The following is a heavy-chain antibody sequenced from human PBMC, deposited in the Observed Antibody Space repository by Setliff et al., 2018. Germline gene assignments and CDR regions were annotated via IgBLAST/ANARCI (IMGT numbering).Heavy chain of an antibody. V-gene: IGHV3-9*01. D-gene: IGHD3-22*01. CDR1: GFTFDDYA. Sequence: PGGSLRLSCAASGFTFDDYAMHWVRQAPGKGLEWVSGISWNSGSIDYADSVKGRFTMSRDNAKNSLDLQMNNLRDEDTAVYYCARDRWKVIVNRGDDAFDLWGQGAMVTVSS. CDR2: ISWNSGSI. CDR3: ARDRWKVIVNRGDDAFDL. J-gene: IGHJ3*01.